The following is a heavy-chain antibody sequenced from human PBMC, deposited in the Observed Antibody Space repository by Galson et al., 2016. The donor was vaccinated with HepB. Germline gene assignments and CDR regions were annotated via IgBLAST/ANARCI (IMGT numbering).Heavy chain of an antibody. V-gene: IGHV3-9*01. D-gene: IGHD6-13*01. CDR3: AKGPTSTWYEGDCFDP. CDR1: GFTFPGYA. CDR2: VSWNGVSV. Sequence: SLRLSCAASGFTFPGYAMHWVRQVPGKGLEWVSGVSWNGVSVGYAASLQGRFTISRDNAKNPLYLQKTRLRPEGTAFYYRAKGPTSTWYEGDCFDPWVQGTLVTVSS. J-gene: IGHJ5*01.